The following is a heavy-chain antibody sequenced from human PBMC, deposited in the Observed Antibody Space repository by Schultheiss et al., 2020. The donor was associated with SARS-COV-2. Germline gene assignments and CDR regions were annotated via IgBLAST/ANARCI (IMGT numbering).Heavy chain of an antibody. Sequence: SETLSLTCTVSGGSVSSGSYYWGWIRQPPGKGLEWIGSIYHSGSTDYNPSLKSRVTISVDKSKNQFSLKLSSVTAADTAVYYCARGFGDSGSWKETPVVGHAGHYGMDVWGQGTTVTVSS. CDR2: IYHSGST. D-gene: IGHD6-13*01. CDR1: GGSVSSGSYY. J-gene: IGHJ6*02. CDR3: ARGFGDSGSWKETPVVGHAGHYGMDV. V-gene: IGHV4-39*07.